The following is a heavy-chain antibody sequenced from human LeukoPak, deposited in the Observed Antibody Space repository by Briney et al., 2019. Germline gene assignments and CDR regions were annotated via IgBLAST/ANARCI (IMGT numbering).Heavy chain of an antibody. V-gene: IGHV4-59*08. CDR2: IYYSGST. Sequence: PSETLSLTCTVSGGSISSYYWSWIRQPPGKGLEWIGYIYYSGSTNHNPSLKSRVTISVDTSKNQFSLKLSSVTAADTAVYYCARIPNWGQGTLVTVSS. CDR1: GGSISSYY. CDR3: ARIPN. J-gene: IGHJ4*02. D-gene: IGHD2-2*02.